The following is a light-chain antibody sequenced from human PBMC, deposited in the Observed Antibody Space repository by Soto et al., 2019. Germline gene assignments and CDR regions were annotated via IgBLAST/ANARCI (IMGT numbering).Light chain of an antibody. Sequence: DIEMTQSPDSLAVSLGERATINCKSSQSVLYRSDSKNYLGWYQKKPGQPPKLLSYWASTRDTGVPDRFSGSGSGTDFTLTINNVQAEDVAVYYCHQYYSSPFTFGPGTKVDIK. CDR1: QSVLYRSDSKNY. CDR2: WAS. CDR3: HQYYSSPFT. J-gene: IGKJ3*01. V-gene: IGKV4-1*01.